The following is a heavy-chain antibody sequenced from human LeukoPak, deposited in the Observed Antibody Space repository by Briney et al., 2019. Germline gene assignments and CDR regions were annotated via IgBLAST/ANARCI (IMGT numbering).Heavy chain of an antibody. V-gene: IGHV4-4*07. Sequence: SETLSLTCNVSGASMSSNYWSWIRQPAGKGLEWIGRIYTSGSTNYNSSLKSRVTMSVDTSKNQFSLKLSSVTAADTAVYYCARDTPQDGIAARWMDVWGQGTTVTVSS. CDR2: IYTSGST. CDR1: GASMSSNY. D-gene: IGHD6-13*01. CDR3: ARDTPQDGIAARWMDV. J-gene: IGHJ6*02.